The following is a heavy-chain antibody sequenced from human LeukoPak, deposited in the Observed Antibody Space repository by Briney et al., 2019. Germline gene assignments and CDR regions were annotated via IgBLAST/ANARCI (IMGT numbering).Heavy chain of an antibody. J-gene: IGHJ6*02. CDR1: GFTFTNYG. CDR2: ISGSGGGT. D-gene: IGHD3-22*01. CDR3: AKDGYYYDSSGYSPVYYGMDV. V-gene: IGHV3-23*01. Sequence: GGSLRLSCAASGFTFTNYGMSWVRQAPGKGLEWVSGISGSGGGTHYADSVKGRFTISRDNSKNTLYLQMNSLRAEDTAVYYCAKDGYYYDSSGYSPVYYGMDVWGQGTTATVPS.